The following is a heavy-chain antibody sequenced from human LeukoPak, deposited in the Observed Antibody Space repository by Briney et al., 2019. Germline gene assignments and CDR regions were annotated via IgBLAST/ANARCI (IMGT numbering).Heavy chain of an antibody. J-gene: IGHJ4*02. CDR3: ARDLGGRDY. D-gene: IGHD1-26*01. V-gene: IGHV3-48*01. CDR1: GFTFSSYS. CDR2: ISSSSTI. Sequence: GGSLRPSCAASGFTFSSYSMDWVRQAPGKGLEWVSHISSSSTIYYADSVKGRFTISRDNAKNSLYLQMNSLRAEDTAVYYCARDLGGRDYWGQGTLVTVSS.